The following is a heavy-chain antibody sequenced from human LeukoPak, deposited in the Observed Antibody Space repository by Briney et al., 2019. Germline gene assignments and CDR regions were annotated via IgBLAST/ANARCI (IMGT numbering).Heavy chain of an antibody. CDR1: DFTFSSYG. CDR2: ISYDGSNK. CDR3: AREGAGYYDSSGYYVA. V-gene: IGHV3-30*19. D-gene: IGHD3-22*01. J-gene: IGHJ5*02. Sequence: PGRSLRLSCAAADFTFSSYGIHWVRQAPGKGLEWVAVISYDGSNKYYADSVKGRFTISRDNSKNTLYLQMNSLRAEDTAVYYCAREGAGYYDSSGYYVAWGQGTLVTVSS.